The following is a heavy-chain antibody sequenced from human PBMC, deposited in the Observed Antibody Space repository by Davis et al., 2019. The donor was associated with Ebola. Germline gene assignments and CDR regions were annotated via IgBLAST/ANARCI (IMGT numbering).Heavy chain of an antibody. J-gene: IGHJ4*02. CDR2: ISAYNGNT. CDR1: GYTFTSYG. D-gene: IGHD5-18*01. CDR3: ARRRGIQLWNPRFDY. V-gene: IGHV1-18*01. Sequence: ASVKVSCKASGYTFTSYGISWVRQAPGQGLEWMGWISAYNGNTNYAQKLQGRVTMTTDTSTSTAYMELRSLRSDDTAVYYCARRRGIQLWNPRFDYWGQGTLVTVSS.